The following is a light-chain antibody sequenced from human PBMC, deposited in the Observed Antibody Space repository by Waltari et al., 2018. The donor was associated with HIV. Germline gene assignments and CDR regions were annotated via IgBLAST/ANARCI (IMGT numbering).Light chain of an antibody. CDR3: QVWDSSSDWI. Sequence: SYVLTQPPSVSVAPGQTARLTCGGNNIESYSVPWYQQKPGQVPELVVFDDTDRPSGIPDRFSGSNSGSTAALTISRVEAGDAADYYCQVWDSSSDWIFGGGTKLTVL. J-gene: IGLJ2*01. CDR1: NIESYS. V-gene: IGLV3-21*02. CDR2: DDT.